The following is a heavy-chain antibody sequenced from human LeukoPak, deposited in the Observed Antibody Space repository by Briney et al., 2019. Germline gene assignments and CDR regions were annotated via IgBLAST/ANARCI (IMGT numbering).Heavy chain of an antibody. CDR3: AREGHVGALDY. CDR2: IIPIFGTA. Sequence: GASVKVSCKAPGGTFSSYAISWVRQAPGQGLEWMGGIIPIFGTANYAQKFQGRVTITADESTSTAYMELSSLRSEDTAVYYCAREGHVGALDYWGQGTPVTVSS. CDR1: GGTFSSYA. J-gene: IGHJ4*02. V-gene: IGHV1-69*13. D-gene: IGHD1-26*01.